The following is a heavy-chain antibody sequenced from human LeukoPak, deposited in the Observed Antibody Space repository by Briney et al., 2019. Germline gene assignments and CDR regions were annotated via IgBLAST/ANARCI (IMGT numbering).Heavy chain of an antibody. CDR2: ISGSGGST. D-gene: IGHD5-18*01. Sequence: GGSLRLSCAASGFTFSSYAMSWVRQAPGKGLEWVSAISGSGGSTYYADSVKGRFTISRDNSKNTLYLQMNSLRAEDTAVYYCAKPFRRGYSYGLGFDYRGQGTLVTVSS. J-gene: IGHJ4*02. CDR3: AKPFRRGYSYGLGFDY. CDR1: GFTFSSYA. V-gene: IGHV3-23*01.